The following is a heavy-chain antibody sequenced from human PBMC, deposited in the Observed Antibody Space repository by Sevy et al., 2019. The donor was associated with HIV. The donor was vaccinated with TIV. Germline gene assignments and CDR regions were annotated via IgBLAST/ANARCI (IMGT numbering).Heavy chain of an antibody. J-gene: IGHJ4*02. CDR2: ISRSSRTI. D-gene: IGHD5-12*01. Sequence: GGSLRLSCAASGFTFRSYSMNWVRQAPGKGLEWLSYISRSSRTIYYAESVMGRFTISRDNAKNSLYLQMDSLRGEDTGTYYCARAYRGRSPQRAWTDNWGQGTLVSVSS. V-gene: IGHV3-48*01. CDR3: ARAYRGRSPQRAWTDN. CDR1: GFTFRSYS.